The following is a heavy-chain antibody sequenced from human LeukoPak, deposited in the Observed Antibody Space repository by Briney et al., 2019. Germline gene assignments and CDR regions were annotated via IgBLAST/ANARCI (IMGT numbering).Heavy chain of an antibody. CDR1: GFTFSSYA. Sequence: GGSLRLSCAASGFTFSSYAMHWVRQAPGKGLEWVSYISSSSSTIYYADSVKGRFTISRDNAKNSLYLQMNSLRDEDTAVYYCARAERRYYYYYYGMDVWGQGTTVTVSS. V-gene: IGHV3-48*02. CDR3: ARAERRYYYYYYGMDV. CDR2: ISSSSSTI. D-gene: IGHD1-1*01. J-gene: IGHJ6*02.